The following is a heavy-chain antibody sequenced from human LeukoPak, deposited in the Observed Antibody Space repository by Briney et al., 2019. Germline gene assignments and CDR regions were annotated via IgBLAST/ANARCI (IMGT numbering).Heavy chain of an antibody. CDR2: IYSDGNT. J-gene: IGHJ5*02. D-gene: IGHD1-1*01. Sequence: GGSLRLSCAASGFTVSSTYMIWVRHAPGKGLEQVSVIYSDGNTYYADSGKGRFTISRDNSKNTLYLQMNSLRDEDTAVYYCARAPTWRLDHWGEGTLVTVSS. V-gene: IGHV3-53*01. CDR3: ARAPTWRLDH. CDR1: GFTVSSTY.